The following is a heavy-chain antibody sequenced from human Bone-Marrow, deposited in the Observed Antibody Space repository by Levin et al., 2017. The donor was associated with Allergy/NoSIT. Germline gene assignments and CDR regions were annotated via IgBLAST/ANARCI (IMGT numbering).Heavy chain of an antibody. D-gene: IGHD1-26*01. J-gene: IGHJ4*02. CDR2: INWHGYST. V-gene: IGHV3-20*04. Sequence: GESLKISCAGSGFTFGDYGMSWVRQAPGKGLEWVSAINWHGYSTDYATSVKGRFTISRDNAKNSLYLEMNSLRAEDTALYYCARADSGSYHGVDYWGQGTLVTVSS. CDR1: GFTFGDYG. CDR3: ARADSGSYHGVDY.